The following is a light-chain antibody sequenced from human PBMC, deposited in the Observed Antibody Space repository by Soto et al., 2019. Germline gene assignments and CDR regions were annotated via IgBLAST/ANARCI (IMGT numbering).Light chain of an antibody. CDR1: SPNIGSNH. J-gene: IGLJ2*01. CDR2: RNT. V-gene: IGLV1-47*01. CDR3: AAWDDSLGAPV. Sequence: QSVLTQPPSASGTPGQRVIISCSGSSPNIGSNHVYWYQQFPGTAPKLLIYRNTQRPSGVPDRFSGSKSGTSASLAISGLRSEDDTDYYGAAWDDSLGAPVFGGGTKLTVL.